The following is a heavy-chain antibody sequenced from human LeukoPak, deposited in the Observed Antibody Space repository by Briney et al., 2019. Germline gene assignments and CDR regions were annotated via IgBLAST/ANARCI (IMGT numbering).Heavy chain of an antibody. CDR2: INHSGST. Sequence: PSETLSLTCAVYGGSFSGYYWSWIRQPPGKGLEWIGEINHSGSTNYNPSLKSRVTISVDTSKNQFSLKLSSVTAADTAVYYCARGPYSSGWYSYGMDVWGQGTTVTVSS. CDR3: ARGPYSSGWYSYGMDV. V-gene: IGHV4-34*01. D-gene: IGHD6-19*01. J-gene: IGHJ6*02. CDR1: GGSFSGYY.